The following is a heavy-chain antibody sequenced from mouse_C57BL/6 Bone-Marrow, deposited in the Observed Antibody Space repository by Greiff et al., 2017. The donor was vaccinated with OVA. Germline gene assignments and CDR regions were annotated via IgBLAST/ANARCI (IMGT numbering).Heavy chain of an antibody. CDR1: GYTFTSYT. CDR3: ARYDYYAMDY. V-gene: IGHV1-4*01. J-gene: IGHJ4*01. Sequence: QVQLQQSGAELARPGASVKMSCKASGYTFTSYTMPWVKQRPGQGLEWIGYINPSSGYTKYNQKFKDKATLTADKSSSTAYMQLSSLTSEDSAVYYCARYDYYAMDYWGQGTSVTVSS. CDR2: INPSSGYT.